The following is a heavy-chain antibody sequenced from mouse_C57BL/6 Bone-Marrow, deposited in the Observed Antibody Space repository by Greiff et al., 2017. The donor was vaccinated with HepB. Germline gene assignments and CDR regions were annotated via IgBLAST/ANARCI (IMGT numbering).Heavy chain of an antibody. CDR3: ARKDGNYLFDY. CDR1: GYTFTSYW. D-gene: IGHD2-1*01. Sequence: VQLQQPGAELVKPGASVKMSCKASGYTFTSYWITWVKQRPGQGLEWIGDIYPGSGSTNYNEKFKSKATPTVDTSSSSAYMQLSSLTSEDSAVYYCARKDGNYLFDYWGQGTTLTVSS. CDR2: IYPGSGST. J-gene: IGHJ2*01. V-gene: IGHV1-55*01.